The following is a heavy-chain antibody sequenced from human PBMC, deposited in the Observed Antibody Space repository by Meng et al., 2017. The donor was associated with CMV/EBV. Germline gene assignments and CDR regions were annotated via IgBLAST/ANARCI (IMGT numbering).Heavy chain of an antibody. CDR1: GGSIGSGDYY. CDR2: IYYSGST. J-gene: IGHJ6*02. V-gene: IGHV4-30-4*08. CDR3: ARDWGDIVGDYYYGMDV. Sequence: SGTLSLTCTVSGGSIGSGDYYWSWIRQPPGKGLEWIGYIYYSGSTYYNPSLKSRVTISVDTSKNQFSLKLSSVTAADTAVYYCARDWGDIVGDYYYGMDVWGQGTTVTVSS. D-gene: IGHD2-15*01.